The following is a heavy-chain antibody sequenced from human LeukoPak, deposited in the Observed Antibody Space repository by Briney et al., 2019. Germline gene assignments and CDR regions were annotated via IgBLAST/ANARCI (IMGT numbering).Heavy chain of an antibody. V-gene: IGHV3-48*04. CDR2: ISSSSSTI. CDR1: GFTFSSYS. CDR3: ARDRYDFWSGYYTGMDY. J-gene: IGHJ4*02. Sequence: GGSLRLSCAASGFTFSSYSMNWVRQAPGKGLEWVSYISSSSSTIYYADSVKGRFTISRDNAKNSRYLQMNSLRAEDTAVYYCARDRYDFWSGYYTGMDYWGQGTLVTVSS. D-gene: IGHD3-3*01.